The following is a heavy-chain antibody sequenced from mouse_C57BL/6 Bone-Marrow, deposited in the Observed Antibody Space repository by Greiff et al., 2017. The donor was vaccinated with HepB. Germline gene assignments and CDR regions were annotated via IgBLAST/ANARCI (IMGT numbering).Heavy chain of an antibody. Sequence: QVQLQQSGPELVKPGASVKISCKASGYSFTSYYIHWVKQRPGQGLEWIGWIYPGSGNTKYNEKFKGKATLTADTSSSTAYMQLSSLTSEDSAVYYCAGSSPWYFDVWGTGTTVTVSS. V-gene: IGHV1-66*01. D-gene: IGHD1-1*01. J-gene: IGHJ1*03. CDR2: IYPGSGNT. CDR1: GYSFTSYY. CDR3: AGSSPWYFDV.